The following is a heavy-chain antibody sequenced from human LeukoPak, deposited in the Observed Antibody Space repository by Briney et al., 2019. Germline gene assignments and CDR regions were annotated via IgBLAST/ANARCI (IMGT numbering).Heavy chain of an antibody. CDR1: GYSFTSYW. J-gene: IGHJ4*02. CDR2: IYPGDSDT. D-gene: IGHD2-2*01. Sequence: NTGESPKISCKGSGYSFTSYWIGWVHQMPGKGLEWMGIIYPGDSDTRYSPSFQGQVTISADKSISTAYLQWSSPKASDTAMYYCARSSPHCSSTSCPFDYWGQGTLVTVSS. V-gene: IGHV5-51*07. CDR3: ARSSPHCSSTSCPFDY.